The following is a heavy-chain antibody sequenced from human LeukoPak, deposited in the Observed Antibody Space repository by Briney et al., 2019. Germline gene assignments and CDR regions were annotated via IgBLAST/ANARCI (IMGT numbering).Heavy chain of an antibody. CDR2: ISSSSAYI. CDR1: GFIFSDYS. D-gene: IGHD3-10*01. V-gene: IGHV3-21*01. J-gene: IGHJ6*03. Sequence: GGSLRLSCVASGFIFSDYSMDWVRQAPGKGLEWVSSISSSSAYIYYADSVKGRFTISRDNAKNSLYLQMNSLRAEDTAVYYCAKLGKTENHYGSGRFSYYYYMDVWGKGTTVTISS. CDR3: AKLGKTENHYGSGRFSYYYYMDV.